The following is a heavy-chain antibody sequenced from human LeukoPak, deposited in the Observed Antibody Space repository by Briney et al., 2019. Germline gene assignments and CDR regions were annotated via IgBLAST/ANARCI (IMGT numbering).Heavy chain of an antibody. CDR2: IYPGDSDT. D-gene: IGHD2-15*01. CDR1: GYSFTSYW. J-gene: IGHJ3*02. Sequence: GESLKISCKGSGYSFTSYWIGWVRQMPGKGLEWMGIIYPGDSDTRYSPSFQGQVTISADKSISTAYLQWSSLKASDTAMYYCARPDCSGGSCYLSYDAFDIWGQGTMVTVSS. CDR3: ARPDCSGGSCYLSYDAFDI. V-gene: IGHV5-51*01.